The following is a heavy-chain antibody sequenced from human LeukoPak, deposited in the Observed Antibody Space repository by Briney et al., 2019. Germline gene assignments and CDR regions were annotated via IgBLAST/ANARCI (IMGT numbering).Heavy chain of an antibody. D-gene: IGHD3-10*01. J-gene: IGHJ5*02. CDR3: ARVLYLGRGFNP. CDR1: GDSVSSNTAA. CDR2: TYYRSQWNS. Sequence: SQTLSLTCAISGDSVSSNTAAWNWIRQSPSRGLEWLGRTYYRSQWNSDYALSVKSRIAINADTSKNQVSLQLNSVTPEDTAVYYCARVLYLGRGFNPWGQGTLVTVSS. V-gene: IGHV6-1*01.